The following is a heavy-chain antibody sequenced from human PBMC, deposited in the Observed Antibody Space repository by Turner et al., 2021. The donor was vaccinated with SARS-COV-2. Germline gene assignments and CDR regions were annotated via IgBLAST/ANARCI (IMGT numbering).Heavy chain of an antibody. J-gene: IGHJ6*02. CDR2: SYYSGSP. CDR3: ARYRVLVYDMDV. Sequence: HLRFQESGPGLVNPSEPLSPPSPVSGSSISSRTYYWAWIRQPPGTGLEWIGSSYYSGSPYYTRSLTSRVNISVDTSKNQFSLKLSSVTAADTAVYYCARYRVLVYDMDVWGQGTTVTVSS. CDR1: GSSISSRTYY. V-gene: IGHV4-39*01. D-gene: IGHD6-13*01.